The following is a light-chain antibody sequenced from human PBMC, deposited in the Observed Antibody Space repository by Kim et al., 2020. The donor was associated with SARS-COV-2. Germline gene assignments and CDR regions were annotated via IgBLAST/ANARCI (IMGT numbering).Light chain of an antibody. CDR2: EVS. V-gene: IGLV2-23*02. CDR1: SSDVGSYNL. Sequence: GQTITISCTGTSSDVGSYNLVSWYQQHPGKAPKLMIYEVSKRPSGVSNRFSGSKSGNTASLTISGLQAEDEADYYCCSYAGSSTWVFGGGTPLTV. CDR3: CSYAGSSTWV. J-gene: IGLJ3*02.